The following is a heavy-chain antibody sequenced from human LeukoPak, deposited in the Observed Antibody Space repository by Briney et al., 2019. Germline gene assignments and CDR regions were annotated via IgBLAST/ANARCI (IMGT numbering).Heavy chain of an antibody. CDR2: ISGSGGST. Sequence: PGGSLRLSCAASGFTFSSYAMSWVRQAPGKGLEWVSAISGSGGSTYYADSVKGRFTISRDNSKNTLYLQMNSLRGEDTAVYSCAKDHSGGYSHGPFFFWGQGTLVTVSS. CDR1: GFTFSSYA. CDR3: AKDHSGGYSHGPFFF. V-gene: IGHV3-23*01. J-gene: IGHJ4*02. D-gene: IGHD5-18*01.